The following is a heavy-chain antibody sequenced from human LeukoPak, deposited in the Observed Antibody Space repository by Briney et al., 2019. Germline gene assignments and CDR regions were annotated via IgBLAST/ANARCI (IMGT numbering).Heavy chain of an antibody. D-gene: IGHD3-10*01. CDR1: GYTFTSYG. Sequence: GASVKVSCKASGYTFTSYGISWVRQAPGQGLEWMGWISAYNGNTNYAQKLQGRVTMTTDTSTSTAYMELRSLRSDDTAVYYCATDWARRTSGSPRTYYYYGMDVWGQGTTVTVSS. CDR2: ISAYNGNT. J-gene: IGHJ6*02. V-gene: IGHV1-18*01. CDR3: ATDWARRTSGSPRTYYYYGMDV.